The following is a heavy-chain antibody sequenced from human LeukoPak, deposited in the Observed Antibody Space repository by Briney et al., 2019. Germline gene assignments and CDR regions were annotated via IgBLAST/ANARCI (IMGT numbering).Heavy chain of an antibody. J-gene: IGHJ5*02. CDR2: ISAYNGNT. CDR3: AVAARFGGSNWFDP. D-gene: IGHD6-6*01. CDR1: GYTFTSYG. Sequence: ASVKVSCKASGYTFTSYGISWVRQAPGQGLEWMGWISAYNGNTNYAQKLQGRVTMTTDTSTSTAYMELRSLRSDDPAVYYCAVAARFGGSNWFDPWGQGTLVTVSS. V-gene: IGHV1-18*01.